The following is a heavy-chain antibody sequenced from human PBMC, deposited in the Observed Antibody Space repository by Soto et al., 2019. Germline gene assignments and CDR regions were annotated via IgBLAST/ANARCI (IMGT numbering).Heavy chain of an antibody. J-gene: IGHJ4*02. CDR1: GFTFSSYE. Sequence: LRLSCAASGFTFSSYEMNWVRQAPGKGLEWVSYISSSGSTIYYADSVKGRFTISRDNAKNSLYLQMNSLRAEDTAVYYCAPRAAGSSFDYWGQGTLVTVSS. D-gene: IGHD1-26*01. V-gene: IGHV3-48*03. CDR3: APRAAGSSFDY. CDR2: ISSSGSTI.